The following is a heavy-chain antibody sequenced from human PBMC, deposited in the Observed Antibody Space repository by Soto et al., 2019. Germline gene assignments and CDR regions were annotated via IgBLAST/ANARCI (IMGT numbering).Heavy chain of an antibody. D-gene: IGHD1-26*01. J-gene: IGHJ4*02. V-gene: IGHV4-39*03. CDR2: IYYSGST. CDR1: GGSISSSSYY. CDR3: TRWKESYPDY. Sequence: SETLSLTCTVSGGSISSSSYYWGWIRQPPGKGLEWIGSIYYSGSTYYNPSLKSRVTISVDTSKNQFSLKLSSVTAADTAVYYCTRWKESYPDYWGQGTLVTVSS.